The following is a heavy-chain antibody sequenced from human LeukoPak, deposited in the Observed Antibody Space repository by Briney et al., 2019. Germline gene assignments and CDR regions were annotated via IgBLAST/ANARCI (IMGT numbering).Heavy chain of an antibody. CDR3: DNQARVGGGCFDY. Sequence: RGSLRPSRAPSVFTLTRDTMRGVRQAPGKGLEWVSCISGSGVSTYYADYVKGRLTLSTDNSKNTLYLQINSLRAENTAVYYVDNQARVGGGCFDYWGQGTMVTVSS. D-gene: IGHD3-9*01. CDR2: ISGSGVST. CDR1: VFTLTRDT. V-gene: IGHV3-23*01. J-gene: IGHJ3*01.